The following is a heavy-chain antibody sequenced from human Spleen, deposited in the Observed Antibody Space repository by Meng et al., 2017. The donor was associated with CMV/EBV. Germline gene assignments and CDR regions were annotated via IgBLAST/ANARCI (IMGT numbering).Heavy chain of an antibody. D-gene: IGHD3-22*01. CDR1: SA. V-gene: IGHV3-30-3*01. CDR2: ISYDGSNK. Sequence: SAMHWVRQAPGKGLEWVAVISYDGSNKYYADSVKGRFTISRDNSKNTLYLQMNSLRAEDTAVYYCARETYYYDSSGYYGPTSGFDYWGQGTLVTVSS. CDR3: ARETYYYDSSGYYGPTSGFDY. J-gene: IGHJ4*02.